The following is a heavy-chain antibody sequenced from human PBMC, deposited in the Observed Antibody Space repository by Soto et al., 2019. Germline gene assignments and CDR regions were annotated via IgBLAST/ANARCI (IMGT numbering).Heavy chain of an antibody. V-gene: IGHV4-39*01. Sequence: PSETLSLTCTVSGGSISSGGYYWSWIRQHPGKGLEWIGRIYYSGSTYYNPSLKSRVTISVDTSKNQFSLKLSSVTAADTAVYYCARRLYYDSSGFEGGGMDVWGQGTTVTVSS. D-gene: IGHD3-22*01. CDR3: ARRLYYDSSGFEGGGMDV. J-gene: IGHJ6*02. CDR1: GGSISSGGYY. CDR2: IYYSGST.